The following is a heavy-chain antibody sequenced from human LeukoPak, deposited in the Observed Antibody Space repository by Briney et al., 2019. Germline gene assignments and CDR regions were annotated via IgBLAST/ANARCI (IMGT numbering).Heavy chain of an antibody. CDR2: IYTSGST. CDR1: GGSISSYY. V-gene: IGHV4-4*07. J-gene: IGHJ5*02. Sequence: SETLSLTCTVSGGSISSYYWSWIRRPAGKGLEWIGRIYTSGSTNYNPSLKSRVTISVDKSKNQFSLKLSSVTAADTAVYYCARDADGDISPNWFDPWGQGTLVTVSS. D-gene: IGHD4-17*01. CDR3: ARDADGDISPNWFDP.